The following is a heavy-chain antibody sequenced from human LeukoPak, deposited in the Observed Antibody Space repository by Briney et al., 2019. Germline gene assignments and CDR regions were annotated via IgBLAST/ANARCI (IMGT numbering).Heavy chain of an antibody. CDR1: GFTTFSKYS. V-gene: IGHV3-21*01. D-gene: IGHD4/OR15-4a*01. J-gene: IGHJ4*02. CDR2: IGTGSTSM. Sequence: TGRSLRLSRAASGFTTFSKYSMNWVRQAPGKGLEWVSCIGTGSTSMYYADSVRGRFSVSRDNAKNSLYLQMNSLRAEDTAVYYCAREGGGDYGEGFDYWGQGTLVTVSS. CDR3: AREGGGDYGEGFDY.